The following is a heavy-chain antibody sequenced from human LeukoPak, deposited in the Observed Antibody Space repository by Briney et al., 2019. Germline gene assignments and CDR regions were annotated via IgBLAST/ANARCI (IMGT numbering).Heavy chain of an antibody. CDR3: ASNPDYASFDY. J-gene: IGHJ4*02. CDR2: IYYSGST. V-gene: IGHV4-39*07. Sequence: PSETLSLTCTVSGGSISSSSYYWGWIRQPPGKGLEWIGSIYYSGSTYYNPSLKSRVTISVDTSKNQFSLKLSSVTAADTAVYYCASNPDYASFDYWGQGTLVTVSS. CDR1: GGSISSSSYY. D-gene: IGHD4-17*01.